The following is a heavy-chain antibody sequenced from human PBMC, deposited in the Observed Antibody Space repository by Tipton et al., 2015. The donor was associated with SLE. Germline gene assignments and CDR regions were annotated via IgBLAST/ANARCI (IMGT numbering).Heavy chain of an antibody. CDR3: VKEHNTGWPNFDY. CDR2: ISRSTTTT. D-gene: IGHD6-19*01. V-gene: IGHV3-48*04. CDR1: EFTFSSYN. Sequence: SLRLSCAASEFTFSSYNMNWVRQAPGKRLEWVSYISRSTTTTYYADSVKGRFTISRDNGKNSLYLQMRSLTTEDTALYYCVKEHNTGWPNFDYWGQGTLVTVSA. J-gene: IGHJ4*02.